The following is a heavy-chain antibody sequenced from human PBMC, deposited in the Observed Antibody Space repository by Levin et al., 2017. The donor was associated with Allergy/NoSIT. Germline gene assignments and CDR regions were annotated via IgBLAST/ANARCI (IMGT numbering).Heavy chain of an antibody. D-gene: IGHD4-17*01. CDR1: GGSISSGSYY. CDR2: MYIRGGT. J-gene: IGHJ4*02. CDR3: ASDKWTFGDYGGGCDD. V-gene: IGHV4-61*02. Sequence: SETLSLTCTVSGGSISSGSYYYNWIRQPAGKGLEWIGRMYIRGGTNYNPSLQSRVTISIDTSKNQFSLQLRSVTAADTAVYYCASDKWTFGDYGGGCDDWGRGTLVTVSS.